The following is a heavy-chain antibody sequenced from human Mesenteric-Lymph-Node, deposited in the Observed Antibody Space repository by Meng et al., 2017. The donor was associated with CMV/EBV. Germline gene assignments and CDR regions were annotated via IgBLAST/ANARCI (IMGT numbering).Heavy chain of an antibody. J-gene: IGHJ6*02. CDR2: ISGGGDST. CDR3: VRGEYQLESDGMDV. CDR1: GFTFNIYA. V-gene: IGHV3-23*01. Sequence: GGSLRLSCAASGFTFNIYAINWVRQAPGKGLEWVSVISGGGDSTYYADSVKGRFTISRDNAKNSVNLQMNSLRAEDTAVYYCVRGEYQLESDGMDVWGQGTTVTVSS. D-gene: IGHD2-2*01.